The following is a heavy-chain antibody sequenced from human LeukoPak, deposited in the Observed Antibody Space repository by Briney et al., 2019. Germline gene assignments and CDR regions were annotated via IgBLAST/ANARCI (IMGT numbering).Heavy chain of an antibody. V-gene: IGHV3-48*01. CDR3: AKGMNYDFWSGYYFPLDY. Sequence: GGSLRLSCAASGFTFSSYGMHWVRQAPGKGLEWVSYISSSSSTIYYADSVKGRFTISRDNSKNTLYLQMNSLRAEDTAVYYCAKGMNYDFWSGYYFPLDYWGQGTLVTVSS. J-gene: IGHJ4*02. CDR1: GFTFSSYG. CDR2: ISSSSSTI. D-gene: IGHD3-3*01.